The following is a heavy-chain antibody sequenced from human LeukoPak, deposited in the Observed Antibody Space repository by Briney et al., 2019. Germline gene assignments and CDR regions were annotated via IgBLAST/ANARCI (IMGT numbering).Heavy chain of an antibody. V-gene: IGHV3-23*01. CDR2: IRGSGVNT. J-gene: IGHJ3*02. Sequence: QAGGSLRLSCTASGFSFSAYAMMWVRQAPGKGPEWVSAIRGSGVNTYYADSVKGRFTISRDNSKYTLFLQMNSLRAEDTAVYYCARDPSGDYIGAFDMWGPGTMVTVSS. D-gene: IGHD4-17*01. CDR3: ARDPSGDYIGAFDM. CDR1: GFSFSAYA.